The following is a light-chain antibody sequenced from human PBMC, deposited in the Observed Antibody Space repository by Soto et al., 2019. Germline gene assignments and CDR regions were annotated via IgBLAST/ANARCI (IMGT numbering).Light chain of an antibody. Sequence: QSALAQPASVSGSPGQSITISCTGTSSDIGDSNFVSWYQHHPGKAPKLLIYDVSDRPSRISSRFSGSKSANTASLTISGLQAEDQALYSCSSYTPTNTVTFVFGNGTKVTV. CDR1: SSDIGDSNF. V-gene: IGLV2-14*01. CDR3: SSYTPTNTVTFV. CDR2: DVS. J-gene: IGLJ1*01.